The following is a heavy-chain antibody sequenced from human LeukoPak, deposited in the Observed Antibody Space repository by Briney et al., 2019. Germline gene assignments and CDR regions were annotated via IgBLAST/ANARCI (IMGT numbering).Heavy chain of an antibody. V-gene: IGHV3-30*03. J-gene: IGHJ4*02. D-gene: IGHD3-22*01. CDR3: ARDRGNTITYYYDSSGSPLDY. Sequence: PGGSLRLSCAVSGFTFSSYGMHWVRQAPGKGLEWVAVISYDGSNKYFADSVKGRFTISRDNSKNTLYLQMNSLRAEDTAVYYCARDRGNTITYYYDSSGSPLDYWGQGTLVTVSS. CDR1: GFTFSSYG. CDR2: ISYDGSNK.